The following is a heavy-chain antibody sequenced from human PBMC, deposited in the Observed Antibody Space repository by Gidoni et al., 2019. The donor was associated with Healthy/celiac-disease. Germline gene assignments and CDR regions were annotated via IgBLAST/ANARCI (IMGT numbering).Heavy chain of an antibody. D-gene: IGHD3-16*01. J-gene: IGHJ3*02. CDR1: GYTFTGYY. CDR2: INPNSGGT. Sequence: QVTLVQSGAEAKKPGASVKVHCKASGYTFTGYYRHWVRQAPGQGLEWKGWINPNSGGTNYAQKFQGWGTMTRDTSISTAYMELSRLRSDDTAVYYCARVAVSGAFDIWGQGTMVTVSS. V-gene: IGHV1-2*04. CDR3: ARVAVSGAFDI.